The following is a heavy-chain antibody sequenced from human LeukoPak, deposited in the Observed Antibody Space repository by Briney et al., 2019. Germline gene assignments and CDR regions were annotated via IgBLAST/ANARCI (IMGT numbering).Heavy chain of an antibody. CDR2: ISSNGGST. CDR1: GFTFSSYA. Sequence: GGSLRLSCAASGFTFSSYAMHWVRQAPGKRLEYVSAISSNGGSTYYANSVKGRFTISRDNSNNTLYLQMNSLRVEDTAVYYCAKDGPRYSGTYCDYWGQGTLVTVSS. J-gene: IGHJ4*02. V-gene: IGHV3-64*01. D-gene: IGHD1-26*01. CDR3: AKDGPRYSGTYCDY.